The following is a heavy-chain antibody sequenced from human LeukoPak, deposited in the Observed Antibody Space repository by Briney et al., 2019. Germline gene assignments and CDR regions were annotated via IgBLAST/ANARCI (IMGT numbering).Heavy chain of an antibody. V-gene: IGHV3-21*01. Sequence: SVKGRFTISRDNDKNSLYLQMNSLRAEDTAVYYCAKDGPRAVDDGFDIWGQGTMVIVSS. J-gene: IGHJ3*02. D-gene: IGHD5-24*01. CDR3: AKDGPRAVDDGFDI.